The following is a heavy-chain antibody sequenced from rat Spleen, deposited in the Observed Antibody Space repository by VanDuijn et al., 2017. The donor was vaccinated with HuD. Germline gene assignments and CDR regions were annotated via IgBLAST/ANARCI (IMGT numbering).Heavy chain of an antibody. CDR3: AREPSGYGYNIMDV. Sequence: EVQLVESGGGLVQPGRSLKLSCAASGFTFSSFPMAWVRQAPGKGLEWIGEINKDSSTIKYSPSLKDKFTISRDNAQNTLYLQMSKLGSEDIAIYYCAREPSGYGYNIMDVWGQGASVTVSS. CDR1: GFTFSSFP. J-gene: IGHJ4*01. V-gene: IGHV4-2*01. D-gene: IGHD4-3*01. CDR2: INKDSSTI.